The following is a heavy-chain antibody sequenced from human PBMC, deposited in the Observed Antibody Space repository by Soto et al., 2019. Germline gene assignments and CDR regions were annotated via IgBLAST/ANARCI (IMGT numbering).Heavy chain of an antibody. V-gene: IGHV4-34*01. CDR3: ARAHNYDFWSGYYTPKVGYFDP. CDR1: GGSFSGYY. D-gene: IGHD3-3*01. J-gene: IGHJ4*02. Sequence: SETLSLTCAVYGGSFSGYYWSWIRQPPGKGLEWIGEINHSGSTNYNPSLKSRVTISVDTSKNQFSLKLSSVTAADTAVYYCARAHNYDFWSGYYTPKVGYFDPWGQGTLVTVSS. CDR2: INHSGST.